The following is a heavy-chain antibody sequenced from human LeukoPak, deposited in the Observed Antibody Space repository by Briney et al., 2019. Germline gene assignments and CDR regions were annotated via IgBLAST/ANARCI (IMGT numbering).Heavy chain of an antibody. Sequence: ASVKVSCKASGYTCTSYAMHWVRQAPGQRLEWMGWINAGNGNTKYSQKFQGRVTITRDTSASTAYMELSSLRSEDTAVYNCARLYSSSSSLDYWGQGTLVTVSS. J-gene: IGHJ4*02. CDR2: INAGNGNT. CDR1: GYTCTSYA. D-gene: IGHD6-6*01. V-gene: IGHV1-3*01. CDR3: ARLYSSSSSLDY.